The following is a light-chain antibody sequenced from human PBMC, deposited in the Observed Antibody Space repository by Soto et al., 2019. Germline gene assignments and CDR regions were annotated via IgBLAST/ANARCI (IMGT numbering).Light chain of an antibody. CDR3: QQRSNWPLT. CDR2: GAS. Sequence: EIVLTQSPATLSLSPGERATLSCRASQSVSSYLAWYQQKPGQAPRLLIYGASNRATGIPARFSGSGSGTAFTLTISSLEPEDFAVYYCQQRSNWPLTFGGGTKVEIK. V-gene: IGKV3-11*01. J-gene: IGKJ4*01. CDR1: QSVSSY.